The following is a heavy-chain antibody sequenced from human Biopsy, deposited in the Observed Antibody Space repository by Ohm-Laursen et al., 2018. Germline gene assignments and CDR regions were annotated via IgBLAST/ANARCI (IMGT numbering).Heavy chain of an antibody. J-gene: IGHJ6*02. CDR1: GESFNGYY. CDR3: VRGVDYYDPYHYYALDV. V-gene: IGHV4-34*01. Sequence: SETLSLTWAVYGESFNGYYWSWIRQTPGKGLEWIGEINHSGRTNYNPSLKSRVTISVDTSKNQFSLKVRSATAADTAVYYCVRGVDYYDPYHYYALDVWGQGTTVTVSS. CDR2: INHSGRT. D-gene: IGHD3-22*01.